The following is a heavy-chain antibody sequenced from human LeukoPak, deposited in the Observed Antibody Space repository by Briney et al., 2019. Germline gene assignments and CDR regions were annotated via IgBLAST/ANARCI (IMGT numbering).Heavy chain of an antibody. CDR3: ARGGGSYYFDY. D-gene: IGHD4-23*01. Sequence: GGSLRLSCAASGFTFSSYSMNWVRQAPGKGLEWVSSISSSSSYIYYAYSVKGRFTISRDIAKNSLYLQMNSLRAEDTAVYYCARGGGSYYFDYWGQGTLVTVSS. J-gene: IGHJ4*02. CDR2: ISSSSSYI. CDR1: GFTFSSYS. V-gene: IGHV3-21*01.